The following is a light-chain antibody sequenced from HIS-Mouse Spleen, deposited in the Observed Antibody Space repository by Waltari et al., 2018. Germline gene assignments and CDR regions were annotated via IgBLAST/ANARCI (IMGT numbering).Light chain of an antibody. CDR1: SSNIGAGYD. CDR2: GNS. CDR3: QSYDSSLSGVV. V-gene: IGLV1-40*01. Sequence: QSVLTQPPSVSGAPGQRVTISCPGSSSNIGAGYDVPWYQQLPGTAPKLLIYGNSNRPSGVPDRFSGSKSGTSASLAITGLQAEDEADYYCQSYDSSLSGVVFGGGTKLTVL. J-gene: IGLJ2*01.